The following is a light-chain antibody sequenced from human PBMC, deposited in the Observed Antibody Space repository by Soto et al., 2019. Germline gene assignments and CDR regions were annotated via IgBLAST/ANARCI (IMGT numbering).Light chain of an antibody. CDR1: QSVSNNY. V-gene: IGKV3-20*01. J-gene: IGKJ1*01. Sequence: DMGLTQSPGTLSLSTGEPATLSSTASQSVSNNYLAWYQQKPGLAHSLLSYGASNRATGLPDRFSGSGSGTDCTLTISRLEPEDFTVYYCQQYGCSGPFGQGTKVELQ. CDR2: GAS. CDR3: QQYGCSGP.